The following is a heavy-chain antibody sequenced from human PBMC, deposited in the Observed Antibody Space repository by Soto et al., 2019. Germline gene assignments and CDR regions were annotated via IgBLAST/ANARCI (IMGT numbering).Heavy chain of an antibody. J-gene: IGHJ4*02. D-gene: IGHD3-22*01. CDR1: GFTFSSYD. CDR3: ARGYFGCSGYAAGHIDY. CDR2: IGTAGDT. Sequence: EVQLVESGGGLVQPGGSLRLSCAASGFTFSSYDMHWVRQATGKGLEWVSAIGTAGDTYYPGSVKGRFTISRENAKNSLYLQMNSLRSGDTAVYYCARGYFGCSGYAAGHIDYWGQGTLVTVSS. V-gene: IGHV3-13*01.